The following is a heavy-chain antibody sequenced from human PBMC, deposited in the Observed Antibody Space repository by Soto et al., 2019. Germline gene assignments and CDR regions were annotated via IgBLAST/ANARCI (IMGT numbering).Heavy chain of an antibody. Sequence: ESGGGLVYPGGSLTLSCVGSGFRFSEHSMNWVRQAPGKGLQWVSYISSSSDSTYYADSVKGRFTVSRDNAKNALCLQMNSLRDDDTATYYCARLPKGSLVTAWGQGVRVTVSS. V-gene: IGHV3-48*02. J-gene: IGHJ4*02. D-gene: IGHD2-21*02. CDR3: ARLPKGSLVTA. CDR2: ISSSSDST. CDR1: GFRFSEHS.